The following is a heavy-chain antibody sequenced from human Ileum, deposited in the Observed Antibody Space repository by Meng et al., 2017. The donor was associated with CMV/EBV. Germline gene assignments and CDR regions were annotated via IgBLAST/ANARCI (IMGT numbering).Heavy chain of an antibody. CDR2: VSHSGVT. CDR1: GGSFSGYY. J-gene: IGHJ4*02. CDR3: AREPPFVPADS. V-gene: IGHV4-34*01. Sequence: QGKLHQWGAGLLKPSETLSLTCAVYGGSFSGYYWSWIRQPPGKGLEWIAEVSHSGVTNYNPSLKSRVTISIDTSKNQFSLHLSSVTAADTAVYYCAREPPFVPADSWGQGTLVTVSS. D-gene: IGHD2-21*01.